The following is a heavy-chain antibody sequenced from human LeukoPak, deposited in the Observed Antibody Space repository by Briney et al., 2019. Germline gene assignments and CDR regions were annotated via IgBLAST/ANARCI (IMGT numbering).Heavy chain of an antibody. Sequence: ASVKVSCKASGGTFSSYAISWVRQAPGQGLEWMGGIIPIFGTANYAQKFQGRVTITADESTSTAYMELSSLRSEDTAVYYCARGDCSSTSCYLLGYDAFDIWGQGTMVTVSS. D-gene: IGHD2-2*01. CDR2: IIPIFGTA. J-gene: IGHJ3*02. CDR3: ARGDCSSTSCYLLGYDAFDI. V-gene: IGHV1-69*13. CDR1: GGTFSSYA.